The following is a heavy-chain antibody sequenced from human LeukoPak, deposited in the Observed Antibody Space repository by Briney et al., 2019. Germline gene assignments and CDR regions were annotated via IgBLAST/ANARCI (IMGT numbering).Heavy chain of an antibody. CDR1: GFSFSDHW. V-gene: IGHV3-74*03. J-gene: IGHJ6*02. CDR2: IKGDGRSI. Sequence: GGSLRLSCEASGFSFSDHWMEWVRQAPGKGLVWVSGIKGDGRSIKNADSVKGRFTISRDNGKSTLHLQMNSLRAEVTAVYYCVRGLAWSWDVWGQGTTVIVSS. CDR3: VRGLAWSWDV. D-gene: IGHD3-3*01.